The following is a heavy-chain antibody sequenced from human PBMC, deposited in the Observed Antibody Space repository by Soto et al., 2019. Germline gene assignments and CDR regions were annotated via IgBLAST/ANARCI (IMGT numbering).Heavy chain of an antibody. CDR2: IIPIFGTA. J-gene: IGHJ5*02. V-gene: IGHV1-69*13. D-gene: IGHD2-15*01. Sequence: SVKVSCKASGGTFSSYAIRWVRQAPGQGLEWMGGIIPIFGTANYAQKFQSRVTITADESTSTAYMELSSLRSDDTAVYDSARIIPVVASPQGWFEPWGQGTLVTVCS. CDR3: ARIIPVVASPQGWFEP. CDR1: GGTFSSYA.